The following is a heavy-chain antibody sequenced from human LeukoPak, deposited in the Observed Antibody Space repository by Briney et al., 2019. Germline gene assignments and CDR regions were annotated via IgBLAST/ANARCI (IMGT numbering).Heavy chain of an antibody. CDR2: IYHSA. CDR3: ARQPGYSGTYWYFDY. Sequence: PSETLSLTCTVSGVSISGNYYWGWVRQPPGKGLEWIGSIYHSAYYNASLGRRVTISVDASKNQFFLKLDSVTAADTAVYYCARQPGYSGTYWYFDYWGQGTLVTVSS. J-gene: IGHJ4*02. D-gene: IGHD1-26*01. CDR1: GVSISGNYY. V-gene: IGHV4-39*07.